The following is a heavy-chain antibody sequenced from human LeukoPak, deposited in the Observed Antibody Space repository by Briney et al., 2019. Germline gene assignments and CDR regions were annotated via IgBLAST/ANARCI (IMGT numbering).Heavy chain of an antibody. CDR3: ARHQGRGYYYYGMDV. CDR2: IYYSGST. CDR1: GGSISSSSYS. Sequence: PSETLSLTCTVSGGSISSSSYSWGWIRQPPGKGLEWIGSIYYSGSTYYNPSLKSRVTISVDTSKNQFSLKPSSVTAADTAVYYCARHQGRGYYYYGMDVWGQGTTVTVSS. V-gene: IGHV4-39*01. J-gene: IGHJ6*02.